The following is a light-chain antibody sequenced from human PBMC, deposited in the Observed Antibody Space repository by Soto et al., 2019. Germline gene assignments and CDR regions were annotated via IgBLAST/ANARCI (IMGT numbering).Light chain of an antibody. CDR1: SSNIGAGYD. J-gene: IGLJ2*01. CDR3: QSSDSSLSGAVV. Sequence: QSVLTQPPSVSGAPGQRVTISCTGSSSNIGAGYDVHWYQHLPGTAPKLLIYGNINRPSGVPDRFSGSQSGTSASLAITGLQAEDEADYYCQSSDSSLSGAVVIGGGTKVTVL. CDR2: GNI. V-gene: IGLV1-40*01.